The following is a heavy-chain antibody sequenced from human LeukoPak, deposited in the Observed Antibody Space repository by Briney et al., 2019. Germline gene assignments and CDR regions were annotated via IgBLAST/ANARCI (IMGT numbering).Heavy chain of an antibody. D-gene: IGHD3-16*01. CDR3: ARLGDDY. CDR1: GFTFDDYA. Sequence: GGSLRLSCAASGFTFDDYAMHWVRQAPGKGLEWVSLISWDGGSTYYADSVKGRFTISRDNSKNSLYLQMNSLRAEDTAVYYCARLGDDYWGHGTLVTVSS. CDR2: ISWDGGST. V-gene: IGHV3-43D*03. J-gene: IGHJ4*01.